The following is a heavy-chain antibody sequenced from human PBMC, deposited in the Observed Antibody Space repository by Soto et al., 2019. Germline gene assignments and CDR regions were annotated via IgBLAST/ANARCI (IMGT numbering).Heavy chain of an antibody. V-gene: IGHV3-7*05. CDR1: GFTLSNYW. CDR3: ARNTLG. D-gene: IGHD3-16*01. Sequence: GGSLRLSCTASGFTLSNYWMSWARQAPGKGLEWVANIGPDGSQRSYVASVNGRFTISRDNAKSSLYLEMSSLRAEDTAVYYCARNTLGWGPGTRVTVSS. J-gene: IGHJ4*02. CDR2: IGPDGSQR.